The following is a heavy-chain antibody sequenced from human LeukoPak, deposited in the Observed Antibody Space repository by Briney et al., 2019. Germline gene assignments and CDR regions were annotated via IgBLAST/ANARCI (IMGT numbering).Heavy chain of an antibody. CDR2: IYYSGST. CDR1: GGSISSHY. Sequence: PSETLSLTCTVSGGSISSHYWSWIRQPPGKGLEWIGYIYYSGSTTYTPSLKSRVTISLDTSKNQFSLKLSSVTAADTAVYYCARQPSITGTPLDYWGQGTLVTVSS. V-gene: IGHV4-59*08. D-gene: IGHD1-7*01. J-gene: IGHJ4*02. CDR3: ARQPSITGTPLDY.